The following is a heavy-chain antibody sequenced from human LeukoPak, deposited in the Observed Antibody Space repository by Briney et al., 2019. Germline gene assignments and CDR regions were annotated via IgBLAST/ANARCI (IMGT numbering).Heavy chain of an antibody. CDR2: IDNGGSYT. CDR3: AKMGDSSGYYAIDS. CDR1: GFIFSSKW. D-gene: IGHD3-22*01. V-gene: IGHV3-74*01. Sequence: GGSLRLSCAASGFIFSSKWIHWVRQAPGKGLEWVSRIDNGGSYTSYADSVKGRFTISRDNAKNTLYLQMNSLRAEDTAVYYCAKMGDSSGYYAIDSWGQGTLVTVSS. J-gene: IGHJ4*02.